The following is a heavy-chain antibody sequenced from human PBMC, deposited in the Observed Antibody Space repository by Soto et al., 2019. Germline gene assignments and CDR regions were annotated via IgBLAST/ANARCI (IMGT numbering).Heavy chain of an antibody. D-gene: IGHD5-12*01. CDR2: ITAENGNT. Sequence: QIQLVQSGAEVKKPGASVKVSCKASGYSFTSYGITWVRQAPGQGPEWLGWITAENGNTNYAQKFQGRSTMTTDTSTHTAVTVLRGLRSDDTGVYYCARVVLEWLPTSGFDYWGQGPLATVSS. V-gene: IGHV1-18*04. J-gene: IGHJ4*02. CDR1: GYSFTSYG. CDR3: ARVVLEWLPTSGFDY.